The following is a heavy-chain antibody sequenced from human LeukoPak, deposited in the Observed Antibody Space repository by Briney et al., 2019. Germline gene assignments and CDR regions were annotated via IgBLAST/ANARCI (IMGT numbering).Heavy chain of an antibody. V-gene: IGHV4-39*07. Sequence: EPSETLSLTCTVSGGSISSSSYYWGWIRQPPGKGLEWIGSIYYSGSTYYNPSLKSRVTISVDTSKNQFSLKLSSVTAADTAVYYCASELLAMGGYWGQGTLVTVSS. CDR2: IYYSGST. J-gene: IGHJ4*02. CDR3: ASELLAMGGY. D-gene: IGHD5-18*01. CDR1: GGSISSSSYY.